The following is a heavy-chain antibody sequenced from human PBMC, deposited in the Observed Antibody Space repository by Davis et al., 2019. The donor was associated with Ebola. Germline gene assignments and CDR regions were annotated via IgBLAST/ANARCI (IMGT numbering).Heavy chain of an antibody. J-gene: IGHJ4*02. D-gene: IGHD2-2*01. V-gene: IGHV1-3*01. Sequence: ASVKVSCKASGYTFTAYPIHWVRQAPGQGPEWMGWINAGNGNTKYSQKFQGRVTISRDTSASTLYMELSRLRSEDTAVYFCARDGTYYIGHCVSTSCFGIDYWGQGTLVTVSS. CDR2: INAGNGNT. CDR3: ARDGTYYIGHCVSTSCFGIDY. CDR1: GYTFTAYP.